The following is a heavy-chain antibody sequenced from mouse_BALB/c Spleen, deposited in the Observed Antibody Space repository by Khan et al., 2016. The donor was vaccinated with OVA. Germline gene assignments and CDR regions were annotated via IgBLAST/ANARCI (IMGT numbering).Heavy chain of an antibody. D-gene: IGHD1-1*01. J-gene: IGHJ3*01. CDR2: ILPGSGSN. CDR1: GYTFSSYW. V-gene: IGHV1-9*01. Sequence: QVQLQQSGAELMKPGASVKISCKATGYTFSSYWIEWVKQRPGHGLEWIGEILPGSGSNNYNEKFKGKATFTADTSSNTAYMHLRSLTSEASAVSYCERGNSDGSSSWFGYWGQGTLVTVS. CDR3: ERGNSDGSSSWFGY.